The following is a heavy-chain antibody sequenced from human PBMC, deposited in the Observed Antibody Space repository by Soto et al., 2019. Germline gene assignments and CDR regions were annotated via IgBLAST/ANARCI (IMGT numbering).Heavy chain of an antibody. CDR1: GFTFSNYG. CDR3: AKDLGSGSYLFDAFDI. Sequence: GGSLRLSCAASGFTFSNYGMHWVRQAPGKGLEWVAVISYDGSNKCYADSVKGRFTISRDNSKNTLYLQMNSLRAEDTAVYYCAKDLGSGSYLFDAFDIWGQGTMVTVSS. D-gene: IGHD1-26*01. J-gene: IGHJ3*02. CDR2: ISYDGSNK. V-gene: IGHV3-30*18.